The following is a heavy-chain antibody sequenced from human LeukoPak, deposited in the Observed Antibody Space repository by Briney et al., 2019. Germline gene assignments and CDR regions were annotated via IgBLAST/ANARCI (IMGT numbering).Heavy chain of an antibody. CDR2: IYPGDSDT. D-gene: IGHD2-15*01. CDR3: TRAGYCSGGSCFAEY. CDR1: GYSFTNYW. J-gene: IGHJ4*02. V-gene: IGHV5-51*01. Sequence: AGESLKISCKGSGYSFTNYWIGWVRQMPGKGLEWMGIIYPGDSDTRYSPSFQGQVTISADKSSTTAYLQWSSLKASDTAMYYCTRAGYCSGGSCFAEYWGQGSLVTVSS.